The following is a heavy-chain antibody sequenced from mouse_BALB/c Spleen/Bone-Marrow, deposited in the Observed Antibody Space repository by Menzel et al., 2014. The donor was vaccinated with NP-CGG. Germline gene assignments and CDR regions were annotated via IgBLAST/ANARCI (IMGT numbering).Heavy chain of an antibody. CDR3: ARHHSYDWYFDY. CDR1: GYTFTSSW. CDR2: IHPNSGST. Sequence: QVQLQQSGSVLVRPGASVKLSCKASGYTFTSSWMHWAKQRPGQGLEWIGEIHPNSGSTNYNEKFKGKATLTVDTSSSIAYVDFSSLTSEDSAVYYCARHHSYDWYFDYWGQGTTLTVSS. D-gene: IGHD2-12*01. V-gene: IGHV1S130*01. J-gene: IGHJ2*01.